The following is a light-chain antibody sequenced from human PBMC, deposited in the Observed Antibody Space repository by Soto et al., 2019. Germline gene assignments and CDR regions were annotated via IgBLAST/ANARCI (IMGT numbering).Light chain of an antibody. V-gene: IGKV3D-15*01. CDR1: QCVGSD. CDR2: DIF. J-gene: IGKJ4*01. CDR3: QQYDSMLLT. Sequence: ILVKHSTATLSWSPGEKATLSCRARQCVGSDLAWYQQKPGQAPRLVIYDIFTRATGVPNRISGSGSGTEFTLTISSLQSEDFAVYYCQQYDSMLLTFGQGTKVDI.